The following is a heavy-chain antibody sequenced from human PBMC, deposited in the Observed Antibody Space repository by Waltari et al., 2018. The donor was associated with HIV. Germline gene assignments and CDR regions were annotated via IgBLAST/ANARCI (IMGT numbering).Heavy chain of an antibody. D-gene: IGHD6-19*01. J-gene: IGHJ4*02. CDR2: SNPSGST. Sequence: QAQLVQSGADVKKPGASVKVSCKASGYTFTRYYMHWVRQAPGKGLEWMGMSNPSGSTSYAQKFQGRVTMTRDTSTSTVYMELSSLRSEDTAVYYCARDRIMAVAGAIFDYWGQGTLVTVSS. V-gene: IGHV1-46*01. CDR3: ARDRIMAVAGAIFDY. CDR1: GYTFTRYY.